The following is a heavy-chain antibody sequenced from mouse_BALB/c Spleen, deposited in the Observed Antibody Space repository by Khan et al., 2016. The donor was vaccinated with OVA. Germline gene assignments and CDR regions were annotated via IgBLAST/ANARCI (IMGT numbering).Heavy chain of an antibody. D-gene: IGHD2-3*01. J-gene: IGHJ4*01. V-gene: IGHV3-2*02. CDR2: ISYSGST. CDR1: GYSITSDYA. Sequence: VRLQQSGPGLVKPSQSLSLTCTVTGYSITSDYAWNWIRQFPGNKLEWMGYISYSGSTNYNPALKSRISITRDTSKNQFFLQLNSVTNEDTATYYCARDGSRYNYAMDYWGQGTSVTVSS. CDR3: ARDGSRYNYAMDY.